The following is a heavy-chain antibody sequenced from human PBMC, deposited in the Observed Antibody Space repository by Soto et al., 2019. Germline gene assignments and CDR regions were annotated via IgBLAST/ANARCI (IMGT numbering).Heavy chain of an antibody. V-gene: IGHV3-23*01. D-gene: IGHD2-2*01. J-gene: IGHJ5*02. CDR1: GFTFSSYA. CDR2: ISGSGGST. CDR3: AIDLPKGYCSSTSCRTYNWFDP. Sequence: GGSLRLSCAASGFTFSSYAMSWVRQAPGKGLEWVSAISGSGGSTYYADSVKGRFTISRDNSKNTLYLQMNSLRAEDTAVYYCAIDLPKGYCSSTSCRTYNWFDPWGQGTLVTVSS.